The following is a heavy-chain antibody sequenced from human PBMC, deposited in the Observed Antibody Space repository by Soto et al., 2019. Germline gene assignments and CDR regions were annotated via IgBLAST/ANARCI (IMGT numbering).Heavy chain of an antibody. CDR3: ARDLYYDYWSGYYRYWHFDL. CDR2: IQQDGSEK. J-gene: IGHJ2*01. Sequence: EVQLVESGGGLVQPGGSLKLSCAVSGFTFSRYWMNWVRQAQGKGLEWVANIQQDGSEKYYVHSVKGRFTISRDNAKNSLYLQMTSLRAADTAVYYCARDLYYDYWSGYYRYWHFDLWGRGTLVTVSS. D-gene: IGHD3-3*01. CDR1: GFTFSRYW. V-gene: IGHV3-7*01.